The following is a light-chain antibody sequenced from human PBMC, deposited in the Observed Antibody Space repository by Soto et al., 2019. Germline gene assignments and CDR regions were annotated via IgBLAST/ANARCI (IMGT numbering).Light chain of an antibody. CDR1: SSDVGGYNY. CDR2: EVS. Sequence: QSVLTQPASVSGSPGQSITISCTGTSSDVGGYNYVSWFQHHPGKAPKLIIYEVSYRPSGVSARFSGSKSGDTASLTISGLQAEDEADYYCSSFTNTITRYAFGTGTKLIVL. CDR3: SSFTNTITRYA. J-gene: IGLJ1*01. V-gene: IGLV2-14*01.